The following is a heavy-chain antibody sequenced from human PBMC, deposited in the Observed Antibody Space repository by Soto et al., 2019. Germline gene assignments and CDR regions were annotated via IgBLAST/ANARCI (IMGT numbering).Heavy chain of an antibody. D-gene: IGHD3-3*01. J-gene: IGHJ6*02. CDR1: GGSVSSGSYY. V-gene: IGHV4-61*01. Sequence: QVQLQESGPGLVKPSETLSLTCTVSGGSVSSGSYYWSWIRQPPGKGLEWIGYIYYSGSTNYNPSLKSRVTISVDTSKNQFSLKLSSVTAADTAVYYCASEWRRYDFWSGQYGMDVWGQGTTVTVSS. CDR3: ASEWRRYDFWSGQYGMDV. CDR2: IYYSGST.